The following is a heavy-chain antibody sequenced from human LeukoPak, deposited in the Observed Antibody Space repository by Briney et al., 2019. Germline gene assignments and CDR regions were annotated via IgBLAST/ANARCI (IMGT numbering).Heavy chain of an antibody. J-gene: IGHJ5*02. Sequence: ASVKVSCKASGYTFTGYYMHWVRQAPGQGLEWMGWINPNSGGTNYAQKFQGRVTMTRDTSISTAYMELSRLRSDDTAVYYRARVGSQYRNWFDPWGQGTLVTVSS. D-gene: IGHD3-10*01. V-gene: IGHV1-2*02. CDR1: GYTFTGYY. CDR3: ARVGSQYRNWFDP. CDR2: INPNSGGT.